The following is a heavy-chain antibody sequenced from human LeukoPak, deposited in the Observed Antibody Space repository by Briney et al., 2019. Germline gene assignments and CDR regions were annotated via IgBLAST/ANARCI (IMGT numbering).Heavy chain of an antibody. CDR2: ISYDGSNK. V-gene: IGHV3-30-3*01. D-gene: IGHD7-27*01. CDR3: ARDGNWGSQPQNWFDP. CDR1: GFTFSSYA. Sequence: GGSLRLSCAASGFTFSSYAMNWVRQAPGKGLEWVAVISYDGSNKYYADSVKGRFTISRDNSKNTLYLQMNSLRAEDTAVYYCARDGNWGSQPQNWFDPWGQGTLVAVSS. J-gene: IGHJ5*02.